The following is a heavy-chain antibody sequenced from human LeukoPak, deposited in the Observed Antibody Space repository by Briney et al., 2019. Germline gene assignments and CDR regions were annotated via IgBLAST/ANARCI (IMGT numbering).Heavy chain of an antibody. Sequence: SETLSLTCTVSGGSITSYYWSWIRQPPGKGLEWIGYVYYSGSTNYNPSLKSRITISVDTSKNQFSLKLSSVTAADTAVYYCASGVTTWYFDSWGQGTLVTVSS. J-gene: IGHJ4*02. CDR2: VYYSGST. V-gene: IGHV4-59*01. CDR1: GGSITSYY. D-gene: IGHD1-14*01. CDR3: ASGVTTWYFDS.